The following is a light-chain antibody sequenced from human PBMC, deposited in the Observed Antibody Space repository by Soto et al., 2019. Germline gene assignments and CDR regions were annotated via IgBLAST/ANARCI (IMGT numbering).Light chain of an antibody. CDR3: QQRSNWHPIT. Sequence: EIVLTQSPCTLPLSPGERATLSCGASQSVSSYLAWYQQKPGQAPRLLIYDASNRATGIPARFSGSGSGTDFILTISSLEHDDFAVYYCQQRSNWHPITFGQGTRLEIK. J-gene: IGKJ5*01. CDR1: QSVSSY. V-gene: IGKV3-11*01. CDR2: DAS.